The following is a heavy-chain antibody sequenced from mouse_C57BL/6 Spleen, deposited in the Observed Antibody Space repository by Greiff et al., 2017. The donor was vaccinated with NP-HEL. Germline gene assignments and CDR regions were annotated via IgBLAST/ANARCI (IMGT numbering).Heavy chain of an antibody. CDR2: IDPEDGDT. D-gene: IGHD1-1*01. CDR1: GFNIKDYY. CDR3: TYYYGSSDNYCDY. V-gene: IGHV14-1*01. Sequence: EVQLQESGAELVRPGASVKLSCPASGFNIKDYYMHWVKQRPEQGLEWIGRIDPEDGDTEYAPKFQGKATMTADTSSNTAYLQLSSLTSEDTAVYYCTYYYGSSDNYCDYWGQGTTLTVAS. J-gene: IGHJ2*01.